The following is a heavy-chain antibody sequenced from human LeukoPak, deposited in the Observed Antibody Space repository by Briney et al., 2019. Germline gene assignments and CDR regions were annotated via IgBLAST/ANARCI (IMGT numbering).Heavy chain of an antibody. CDR2: INSDGSST. Sequence: GGSLRLSCAASGFTFSSYWMHWVRQAPGKGLVWVSRINSDGSSTSYADSVKGRFTISRDNAKNTLYLQMNSLRAEDTAVYYCARAGESSIWYIDYWGQGTLVTVSS. D-gene: IGHD6-13*01. V-gene: IGHV3-74*01. CDR3: ARAGESSIWYIDY. J-gene: IGHJ4*02. CDR1: GFTFSSYW.